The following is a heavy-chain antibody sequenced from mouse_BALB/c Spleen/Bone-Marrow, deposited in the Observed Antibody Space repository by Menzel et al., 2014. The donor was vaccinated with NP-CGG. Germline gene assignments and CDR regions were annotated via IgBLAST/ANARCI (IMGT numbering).Heavy chain of an antibody. CDR2: ISTYYGDA. Sequence: QVQLQQSGAELVRPGVSVKISCKGSGYTFTDYAMHWVKQSHAKSLEWIGVISTYYGDANYNQKFKGKATMTVDKSSSTAYMELARVGAEDSAIYYWARRWGRKGNYGGAMDYWGHGNSVTVSS. D-gene: IGHD2-1*01. J-gene: IGHJ4*01. CDR3: ARRWGRKGNYGGAMDY. V-gene: IGHV1S137*01. CDR1: GYTFTDYA.